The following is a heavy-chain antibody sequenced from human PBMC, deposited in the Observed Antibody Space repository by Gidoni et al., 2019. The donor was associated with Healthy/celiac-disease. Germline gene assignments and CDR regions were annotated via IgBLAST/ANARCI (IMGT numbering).Heavy chain of an antibody. Sequence: QVQLVQSGAEVNKPGASVKVSCKASGYTFTSYYMHWVRQAPGQGLEWMGIINPSGGSTSYEQKFQGRVTMTRDTSTSTVYMELSSLRSEDTAVYYCAIYDSSGYYFWSFDYWGQGTLVTVSS. CDR2: INPSGGST. CDR1: GYTFTSYY. J-gene: IGHJ4*02. D-gene: IGHD3-22*01. CDR3: AIYDSSGYYFWSFDY. V-gene: IGHV1-46*01.